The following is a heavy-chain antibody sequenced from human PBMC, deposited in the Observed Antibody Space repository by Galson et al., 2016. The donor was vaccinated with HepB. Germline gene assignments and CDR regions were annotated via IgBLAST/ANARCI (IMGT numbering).Heavy chain of an antibody. CDR2: TFYRSNWQT. D-gene: IGHD2-2*01. V-gene: IGHV6-1*01. CDR3: ARSYHLGRGFGW. CDR1: GDSVSSNSAG. J-gene: IGHJ4*02. Sequence: CAISGDSVSSNSAGWYWFRQSPSRGLEWLGRTFYRSNWQTDYAESVKSRITSNPDTSKNQFSLQLNSVTPDDTAVYSCARSYHLGRGFGWWGQGTLVTVSS.